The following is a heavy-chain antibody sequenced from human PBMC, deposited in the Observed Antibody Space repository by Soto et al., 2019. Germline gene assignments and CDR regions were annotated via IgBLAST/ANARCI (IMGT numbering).Heavy chain of an antibody. CDR1: GYTFTNYD. Sequence: QVQLVQSGAEVKKPGASVKVSCKASGYTFTNYDIHWVRQATGQGLEWMGWMNPDSGNTGQSKQFQGRVTMTCDTSICTAYMEMSSLRSEDTAVYSGARVRFRRTWVDPWGQGTLVTVSP. CDR2: MNPDSGNT. J-gene: IGHJ5*02. D-gene: IGHD3-16*01. CDR3: ARVRFRRTWVDP. V-gene: IGHV1-8*01.